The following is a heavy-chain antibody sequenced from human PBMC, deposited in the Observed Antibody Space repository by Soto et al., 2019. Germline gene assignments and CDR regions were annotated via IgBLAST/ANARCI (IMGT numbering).Heavy chain of an antibody. V-gene: IGHV4-39*01. Sequence: SETLSLTCTVSGGSISSDSSYWDWVRQTPGKGLEFIGSMYYSGTTYYNPSLKSRVTISVDTSKNQFTLKLISVTAADTAVYYCAVVDSTGNWFDPWGEGALVTVSS. CDR2: MYYSGTT. CDR1: GGSISSDSSY. D-gene: IGHD6-25*01. CDR3: AVVDSTGNWFDP. J-gene: IGHJ5*02.